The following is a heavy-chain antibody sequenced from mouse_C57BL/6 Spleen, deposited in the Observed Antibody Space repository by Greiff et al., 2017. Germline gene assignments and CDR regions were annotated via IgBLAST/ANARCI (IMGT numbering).Heavy chain of an antibody. CDR1: GYAFSSYW. D-gene: IGHD4-1*01. V-gene: IGHV1-80*01. Sequence: VKLVESGAELVKPGASVKISCKASGYAFSSYWMNWVKQRPGKGLEWIGQIYPGDGDTNYNGKFKGKATLTADKSSSTAYMQLSSLTSEDSAVYFCARRNWDNYFDYWGQGTTLTVSS. J-gene: IGHJ2*01. CDR2: IYPGDGDT. CDR3: ARRNWDNYFDY.